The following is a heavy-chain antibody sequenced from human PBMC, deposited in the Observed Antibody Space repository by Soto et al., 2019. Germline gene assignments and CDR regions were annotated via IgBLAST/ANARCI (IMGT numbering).Heavy chain of an antibody. V-gene: IGHV3-21*06. D-gene: IGHD2-2*01. CDR1: GFTFSRYG. CDR3: ARDPSEGRVGNWFES. Sequence: EVQLVESGGGLVKPGGSLRLSCAASGFTFSRYGMNWLRQAPGKGLEWVASISSSTSYAYYADSVKGRFSISRDNAKNILYLEMYALRIEDTAVYYCARDPSEGRVGNWFESWGQGTLVTVSS. CDR2: ISSSTSYA. J-gene: IGHJ5*01.